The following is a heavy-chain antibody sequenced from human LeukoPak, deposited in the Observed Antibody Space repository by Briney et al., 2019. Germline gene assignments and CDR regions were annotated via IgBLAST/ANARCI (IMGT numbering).Heavy chain of an antibody. V-gene: IGHV1-18*01. Sequence: ASVKVSCKASGGTFSSYAISWVRQAPGQGLEWMGWISAYNGNTNYAQKLQGRVTMTTDTSTSTAYMELRSLRSDDTAVYYCARAPAYSSGWYFGSDYWGQGTLVTVSS. CDR1: GGTFSSYA. J-gene: IGHJ4*02. D-gene: IGHD6-19*01. CDR2: ISAYNGNT. CDR3: ARAPAYSSGWYFGSDY.